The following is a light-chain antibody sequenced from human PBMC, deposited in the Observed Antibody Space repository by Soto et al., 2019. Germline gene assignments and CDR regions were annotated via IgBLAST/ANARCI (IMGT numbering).Light chain of an antibody. CDR2: AVA. Sequence: EIVMTQSPATLSVSPGERATLSCRASQSFGSNLAWYQQKPGQAPRPLIYAVATRATGIPARFSGSGSGTEFTLTISSLQSEDSAVYYCQQYNNWPRTFGQGTKVDIK. CDR1: QSFGSN. J-gene: IGKJ1*01. CDR3: QQYNNWPRT. V-gene: IGKV3-15*01.